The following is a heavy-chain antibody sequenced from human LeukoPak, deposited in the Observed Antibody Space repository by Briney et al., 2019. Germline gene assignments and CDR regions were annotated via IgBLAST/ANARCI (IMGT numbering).Heavy chain of an antibody. Sequence: ASVKVSCKASGYTFTSYGISWVRQAPGQGLEWMGWISAYNGNTNYAQKLQGRVTMTTDTSTSTAYMELRSLRSDDTAVYYCARSVPMLEDVWFDYWGQGTLVTVSS. D-gene: IGHD2-8*01. V-gene: IGHV1-18*01. J-gene: IGHJ4*02. CDR2: ISAYNGNT. CDR3: ARSVPMLEDVWFDY. CDR1: GYTFTSYG.